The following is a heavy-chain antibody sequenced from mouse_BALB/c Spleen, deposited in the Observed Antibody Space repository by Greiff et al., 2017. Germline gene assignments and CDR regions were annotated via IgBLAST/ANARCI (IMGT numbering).Heavy chain of an antibody. CDR1: GFTFSSYA. CDR3: ARWGTTVVPYYFDY. J-gene: IGHJ2*01. CDR2: ISSGGST. Sequence: EVKLVESGGGLVKPGGSLKLSCAASGFTFSSYAMSWVRQTPEKRLEWVASISSGGSTYYPDSVKGRFTISRDNARNILYLQMSSLRSEDTAMYYCARWGTTVVPYYFDYWGQGTTLTVSS. D-gene: IGHD1-1*01. V-gene: IGHV5-6-5*01.